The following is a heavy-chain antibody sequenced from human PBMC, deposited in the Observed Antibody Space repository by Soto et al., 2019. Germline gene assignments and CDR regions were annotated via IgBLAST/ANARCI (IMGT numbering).Heavy chain of an antibody. V-gene: IGHV3-48*02. Sequence: VQLVESGGGLVQPGGSLRLSCAASGFTFSSYSMNWVRQAPGKGLEWVSYISSSSSTIYYADSVKGRFTISRDNAKNSLYLQMNSLRDEDTAVYYCARDNTGELSGSIFRLFDYWGQGTLVTVSS. D-gene: IGHD1-26*01. J-gene: IGHJ4*02. CDR3: ARDNTGELSGSIFRLFDY. CDR1: GFTFSSYS. CDR2: ISSSSSTI.